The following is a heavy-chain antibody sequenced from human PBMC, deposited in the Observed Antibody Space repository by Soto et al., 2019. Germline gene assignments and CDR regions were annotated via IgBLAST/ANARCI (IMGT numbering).Heavy chain of an antibody. D-gene: IGHD3-22*01. CDR3: ARDRRFYDSGTYDIANDAFDV. V-gene: IGHV1-3*01. Sequence: QAQLMQSGAEVKKPGASVKITCKASGYTFPSYVIHWVRQTPGQRLEWMGWIHAGNVYAEYSQKFQGRVTITRDTSASTVFLELSSLRSEDTAVYYCARDRRFYDSGTYDIANDAFDVWGQGTMVTVSS. CDR1: GYTFPSYV. J-gene: IGHJ3*01. CDR2: IHAGNVYA.